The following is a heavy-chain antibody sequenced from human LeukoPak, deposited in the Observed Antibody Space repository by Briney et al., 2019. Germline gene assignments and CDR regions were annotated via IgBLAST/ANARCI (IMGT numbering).Heavy chain of an antibody. CDR3: AKGARQLVDV. CDR1: GFTFSSYA. D-gene: IGHD5-24*01. J-gene: IGHJ6*02. Sequence: GGSLRLSCAASGFTFSSYAMSWVRQAPGKGLEWVSVIYRDDTTYYADSVKGRFTISRDNSKNTLYLQMSSLRAEDTAVYYCAKGARQLVDVWGQGTTVTVSS. CDR2: IYRDDTT. V-gene: IGHV3-23*03.